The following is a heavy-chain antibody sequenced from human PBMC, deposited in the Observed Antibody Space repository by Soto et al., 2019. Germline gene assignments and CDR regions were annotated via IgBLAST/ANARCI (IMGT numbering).Heavy chain of an antibody. D-gene: IGHD5-18*01. Sequence: QVQLVESGGGLVKPGGSLRLACAASGFSFSDYFMSWVRQAPGKGLEWVSFISLGDSYKKTADSVKGRFTISRDNAKNSQYLQMNSLRAEDTALYYCVRESRTDEDGYDARGYYFDYWGQGTLVTVSS. CDR2: ISLGDSYK. CDR1: GFSFSDYF. CDR3: VRESRTDEDGYDARGYYFDY. V-gene: IGHV3-11*06. J-gene: IGHJ4*02.